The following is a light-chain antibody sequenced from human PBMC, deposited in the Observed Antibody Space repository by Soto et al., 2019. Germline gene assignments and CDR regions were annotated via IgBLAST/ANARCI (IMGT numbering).Light chain of an antibody. CDR1: QSISTW. CDR2: KAS. Sequence: IPMTQSPSTLSASVGDRVTITCRASQSISTWVAWYQQKPGKAPKLLIYKASSLESGVPSRFGGSGSGTEFTLTISSLQPDDFATYYCQQYNPYWTFGQGTKVEIK. J-gene: IGKJ1*01. V-gene: IGKV1-5*03. CDR3: QQYNPYWT.